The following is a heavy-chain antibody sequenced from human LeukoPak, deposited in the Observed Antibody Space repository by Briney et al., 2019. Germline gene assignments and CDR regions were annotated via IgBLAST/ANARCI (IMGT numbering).Heavy chain of an antibody. V-gene: IGHV3-48*03. CDR2: ISSSGSTI. J-gene: IGHJ4*02. D-gene: IGHD3-10*01. CDR3: AKDLAGSYYAGGQRYYFDY. CDR1: GFTFSSYE. Sequence: PGGSLRLSCAASGFTFSSYEMNWVRQAPGKGLEWVSYISSSGSTIYYADSVKGRFTISRDNSKNTVYLQMNSLRTEDTAVYHCAKDLAGSYYAGGQRYYFDYWGQGTLVTVSS.